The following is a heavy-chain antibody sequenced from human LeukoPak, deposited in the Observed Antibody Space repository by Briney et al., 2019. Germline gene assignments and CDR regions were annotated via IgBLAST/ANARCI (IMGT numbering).Heavy chain of an antibody. J-gene: IGHJ4*02. V-gene: IGHV3-74*01. CDR3: TRGTTGGFD. Sequence: PGGSLRLSCAASGFTFSSYWMHWVRQAPGKGLVWVSRINRDGSSTSYADSVRGQITISRDNARNTLSLQMNSLRAEDTAVYYCTRGTTGGFDWGQGTLVTVSS. CDR2: INRDGSST. D-gene: IGHD1-7*01. CDR1: GFTFSSYW.